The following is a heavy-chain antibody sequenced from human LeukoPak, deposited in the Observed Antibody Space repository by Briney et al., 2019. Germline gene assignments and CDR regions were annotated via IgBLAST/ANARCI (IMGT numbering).Heavy chain of an antibody. CDR3: TTHRSYSSPPIFDY. D-gene: IGHD6-13*01. Sequence: GSLRLSCAASGFTFSSYWMSWVRQAPGKGLEWVAQIKTKTDGGTTDYGAPVEGRFTISRDDSKSTVFLHMSSLKTEDTAVYYCTTHRSYSSPPIFDYWGRGTLVIVSS. CDR2: IKTKTDGGTT. CDR1: GFTFSSYW. V-gene: IGHV3-15*01. J-gene: IGHJ4*02.